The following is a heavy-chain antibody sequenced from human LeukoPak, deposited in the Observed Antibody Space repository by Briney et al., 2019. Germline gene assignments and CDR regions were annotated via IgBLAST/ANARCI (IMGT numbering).Heavy chain of an antibody. D-gene: IGHD1-26*01. CDR3: ARGRWVGTTQAYYLDY. V-gene: IGHV1-69*13. CDR2: IIPIFGTA. CDR1: GGTFSSYA. Sequence: SVKVSCKASGGTFSSYAISWVRQAPGQGLEWMGGIIPIFGTANYAQKFQGRVTITADESTSTAYMELSSLTSEDTAVYYCARGRWVGTTQAYYLDYWGQGTLVTVSS. J-gene: IGHJ4*02.